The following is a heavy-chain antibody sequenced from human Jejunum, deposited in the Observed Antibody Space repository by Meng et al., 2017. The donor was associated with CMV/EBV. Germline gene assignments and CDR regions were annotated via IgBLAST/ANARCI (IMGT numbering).Heavy chain of an antibody. D-gene: IGHD3-22*01. CDR2: IRYDGGER. Sequence: GFNFKDYWMDWVRQAPGRGLEWVANIRYDGGERYYVNSVKGRFTISRDNAKNSLYLQMDSLRAEDTAVYYCARDLYYCDPAAFDLWGQGTMVTVSS. V-gene: IGHV3-7*01. CDR3: ARDLYYCDPAAFDL. J-gene: IGHJ3*01. CDR1: GFNFKDYW.